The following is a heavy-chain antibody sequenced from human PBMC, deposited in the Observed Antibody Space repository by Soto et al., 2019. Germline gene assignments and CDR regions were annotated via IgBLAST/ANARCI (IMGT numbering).Heavy chain of an antibody. CDR1: GFTVSSNY. CDR3: AAPQLSSSWYYFDH. D-gene: IGHD6-13*01. V-gene: IGHV3-66*01. J-gene: IGHJ4*02. Sequence: EVQLVESGGGLVQPGGSLRLSCAASGFTVSSNYMSWVRQAPGKGLEWVSVIYSGGITYYADSVKGRFTISRDNSKSTVYLQMTSLRDEDTAVYYCAAPQLSSSWYYFDHWGQGTLVTVSS. CDR2: IYSGGIT.